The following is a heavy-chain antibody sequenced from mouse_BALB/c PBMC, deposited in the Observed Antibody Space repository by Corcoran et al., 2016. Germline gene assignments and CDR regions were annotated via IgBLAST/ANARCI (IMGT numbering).Heavy chain of an antibody. D-gene: IGHD2-4*01. V-gene: IGHV1-26*01. Sequence: EVQLQQSGPELVKPGASVKISCKASGYSFTGYYMHWVKQSHVKSLEWIGRINPYNGATSYNQNFKDKDSLTVDKSSSTAYMELHSLTSEDSAVYYCARLSTMITPFDYWGQGTTLTVSS. CDR1: GYSFTGYY. CDR3: ARLSTMITPFDY. J-gene: IGHJ2*01. CDR2: INPYNGAT.